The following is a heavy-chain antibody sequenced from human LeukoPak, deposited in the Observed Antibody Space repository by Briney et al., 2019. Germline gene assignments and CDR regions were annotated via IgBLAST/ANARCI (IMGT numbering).Heavy chain of an antibody. CDR3: TRVSTAWAFGY. CDR1: GFTFSNVW. D-gene: IGHD1-26*01. V-gene: IGHV3-15*01. Sequence: KPGASLRLSCVASGFTFSNVWMSWVRQAPGKGLEWVGRIKSKTDGGTTDYGTPVKGRFTIPRDDSKNTLYLQMNSLKTEDTAVYYCTRVSTAWAFGYWGQGALVTVSS. J-gene: IGHJ4*02. CDR2: IKSKTDGGTT.